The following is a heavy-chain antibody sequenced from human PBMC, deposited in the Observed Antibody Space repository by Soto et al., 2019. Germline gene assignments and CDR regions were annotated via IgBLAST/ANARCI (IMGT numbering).Heavy chain of an antibody. Sequence: QVQLQESGPGLVKPSETLSLTCTVSGGSISSYYWNWIRQPPGKGLEWIGYIYYSGSTNYNPSLKSRVTLSVDTSKNQFSMKLSSVTAADTAVYYCARDGGTYGMDVWGQGTTVTVSS. V-gene: IGHV4-59*01. CDR1: GGSISSYY. J-gene: IGHJ6*02. CDR2: IYYSGST. CDR3: ARDGGTYGMDV. D-gene: IGHD3-16*01.